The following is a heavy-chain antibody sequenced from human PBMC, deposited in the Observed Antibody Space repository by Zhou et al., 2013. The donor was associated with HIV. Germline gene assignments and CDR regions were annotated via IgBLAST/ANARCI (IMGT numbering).Heavy chain of an antibody. CDR2: INPNSGGT. CDR1: GYTFTGYH. Sequence: QVQLVQSGAEVKKPGASVKVSCKASGYTFTGYHMHWVRQAPGQGLEWMGWINPNSGGTNYAPKFQGRVTMTRDTSISTAYMELSRLRSDDTAVYYCARDPESHWFDPWGQGTLVTVSS. J-gene: IGHJ5*02. V-gene: IGHV1-2*02. CDR3: ARDPESHWFDP.